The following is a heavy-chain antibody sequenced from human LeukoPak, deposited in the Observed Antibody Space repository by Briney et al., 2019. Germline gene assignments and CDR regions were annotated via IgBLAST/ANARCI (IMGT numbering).Heavy chain of an antibody. CDR2: IYTSGRT. CDR1: GDSINSYY. CDR3: ARVGIGAAANYGMDV. J-gene: IGHJ6*02. D-gene: IGHD6-13*01. Sequence: PSETLSLTCTVSGDSINSYYWSWIRQPAGKGLEWIGSIYTSGRTNYNPSLKSRVTMSVDTPKNLFSLKLSSVTAADTAVYYCARVGIGAAANYGMDVWGQGTTVTVSS. V-gene: IGHV4-4*07.